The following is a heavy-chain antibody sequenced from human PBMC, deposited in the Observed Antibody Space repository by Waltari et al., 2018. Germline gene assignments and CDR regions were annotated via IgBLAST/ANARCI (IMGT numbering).Heavy chain of an antibody. V-gene: IGHV3-53*02. CDR1: GFTVSDTY. Sequence: DVQLVETGGGLIQPGGSLRLSCSVSGFTVSDTYMTWVRQAPAKGLEWVSVIYSGGNTYYGASVTGRFTISRDNINNILFLQMNNLRAEDTATYYCARIIRDGPSGFYGIAAFDLWGQGTMVTVSS. J-gene: IGHJ3*01. CDR3: ARIIRDGPSGFYGIAAFDL. CDR2: IYSGGNT. D-gene: IGHD3-22*01.